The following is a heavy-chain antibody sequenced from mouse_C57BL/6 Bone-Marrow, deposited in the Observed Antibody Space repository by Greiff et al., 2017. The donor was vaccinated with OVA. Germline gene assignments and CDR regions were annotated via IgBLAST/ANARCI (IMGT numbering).Heavy chain of an antibody. J-gene: IGHJ1*03. CDR1: EYEFPSHD. Sequence: EVHLVESGGGLVQPGESLKLSCESNEYEFPSHDMSWVRKTPEKRLELVAAINSDGGSTYYPDTMEIRFIISRDNTKKTLYLQMSSLRSEDTALYYCARQSYDVGYWYFDVWGTGTTVTVSS. CDR3: ARQSYDVGYWYFDV. V-gene: IGHV5-2*01. CDR2: INSDGGST. D-gene: IGHD2-12*01.